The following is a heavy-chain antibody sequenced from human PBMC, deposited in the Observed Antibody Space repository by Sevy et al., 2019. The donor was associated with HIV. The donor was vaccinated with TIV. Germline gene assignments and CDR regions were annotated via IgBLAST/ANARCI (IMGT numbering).Heavy chain of an antibody. CDR3: ARYYYDSSGIDY. V-gene: IGHV3-74*01. CDR1: GFTFSSYS. D-gene: IGHD3-22*01. J-gene: IGHJ4*02. Sequence: GGSLRLSCAASGFTFSSYSMNWVRQAPGKGLEWVSRINSDGSSTSYADSVKGRFTNSRDNAKNTLYLQMNSLRAEDTAVYYCARYYYDSSGIDYWGQGTLVTVSS. CDR2: INSDGSST.